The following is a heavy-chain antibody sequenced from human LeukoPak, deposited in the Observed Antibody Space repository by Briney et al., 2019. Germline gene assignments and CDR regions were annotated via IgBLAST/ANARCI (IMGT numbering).Heavy chain of an antibody. D-gene: IGHD6-19*01. CDR3: ARVGSGLTPLDY. J-gene: IGHJ4*02. CDR1: GFTFSSYS. CDR2: ISSSSSYI. V-gene: IGHV3-21*01. Sequence: GGSLRLSCAASGFTFSSYSMNWVRQAPGKGLEWVSSISSSSSYIYYADSVKGRFTISRDNAKNSLYLQMYSLRAEDTAVYYCARVGSGLTPLDYWGQGTLVTVSS.